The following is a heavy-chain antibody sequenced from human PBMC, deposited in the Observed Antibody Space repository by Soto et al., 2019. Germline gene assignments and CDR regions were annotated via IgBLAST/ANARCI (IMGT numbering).Heavy chain of an antibody. V-gene: IGHV4-31*03. Sequence: SETLSLTCTVSGGSISSGGYYWSWIRQHPGKGLEWIGYIYYSGSTYYNPSLKSRVTISVDTSKNQFSLKLSSVTAADTAVYYCARVGGRTWDKYYYYGMDVWGQGTTVTVSS. CDR3: ARVGGRTWDKYYYYGMDV. J-gene: IGHJ6*02. D-gene: IGHD1-26*01. CDR2: IYYSGST. CDR1: GGSISSGGYY.